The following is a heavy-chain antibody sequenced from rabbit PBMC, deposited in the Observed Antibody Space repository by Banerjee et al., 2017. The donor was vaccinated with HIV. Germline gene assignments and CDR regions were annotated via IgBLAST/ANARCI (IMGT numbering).Heavy chain of an antibody. J-gene: IGHJ4*01. V-gene: IGHV1S40*01. Sequence: QSLEESGGDLVKPGASLTLTCTASGFSFSSSYYMCWVRQAPGKGLELIACIYNGDGRTWYATWAKGRFTISKTSSTTVFLQVTGLTAADTATYFCARGLDSSYYINLWGPGTLVTVS. CDR2: IYNGDGRT. CDR1: GFSFSSSYY. CDR3: ARGLDSSYYINL. D-gene: IGHD8-1*01.